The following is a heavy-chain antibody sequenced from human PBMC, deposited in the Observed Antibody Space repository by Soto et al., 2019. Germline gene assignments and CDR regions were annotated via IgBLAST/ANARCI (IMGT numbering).Heavy chain of an antibody. CDR1: GGSFSGYY. V-gene: IGHV4-34*01. CDR3: TEKRGPDVFNI. CDR2: INHSGST. D-gene: IGHD5-18*01. J-gene: IGHJ3*02. Sequence: SETLSLTCAVYGGSFSGYYWSWIRQPPGKGLEWIGEINHSGSTNYNPSLKSRVTISVDTSKNQFSLKLSSVTAADTAGYYYTEKRGPDVFNIGGKGKMVTFS.